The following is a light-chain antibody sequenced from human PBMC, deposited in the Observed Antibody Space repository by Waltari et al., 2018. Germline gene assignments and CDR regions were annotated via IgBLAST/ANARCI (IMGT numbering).Light chain of an antibody. CDR3: QQYYDYLRT. V-gene: IGKV1-5*03. CDR2: KAS. Sequence: DIQMTQSPSSLSASVGDKVTITCRASQSISTWLAWFQLKPGKAPKLLIYKASNLESGVPSRFSGSGSGTDFTLSISCLQPEDFATYYCQQYYDYLRTFGQGTKVEIK. J-gene: IGKJ1*01. CDR1: QSISTW.